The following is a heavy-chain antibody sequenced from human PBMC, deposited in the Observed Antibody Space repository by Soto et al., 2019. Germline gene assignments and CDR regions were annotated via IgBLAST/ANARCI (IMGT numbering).Heavy chain of an antibody. CDR3: ARGGGTLDY. CDR1: GSTFITYA. J-gene: IGHJ4*02. CDR2: ISPRVGST. Sequence: QVQLVQSGAEVKKPGASVKVSCKASGSTFITYALYWVRQAPGQGLEWMGIISPRVGSTTYAHNFMGRLTMTRDTSTRTLYRVLSSLRSEDTAVYYCARGGGTLDYWGQGTLVTVSS. V-gene: IGHV1-46*01.